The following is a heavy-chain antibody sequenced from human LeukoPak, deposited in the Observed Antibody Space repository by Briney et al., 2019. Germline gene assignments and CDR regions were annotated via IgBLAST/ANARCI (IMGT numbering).Heavy chain of an antibody. CDR3: ARGRYSSSYIVY. Sequence: SETLSLTCTVSGASLSSSNYYWGWIRQPPGKGLEWIGSIYYSGSTYNYPSLKSRVTISLDTSKDQFSLNLSSVTAADTAVYYCARGRYSSSYIVYWGQGTLVTVSS. CDR2: IYYSGST. V-gene: IGHV4-39*07. CDR1: GASLSSSNYY. D-gene: IGHD6-13*01. J-gene: IGHJ4*02.